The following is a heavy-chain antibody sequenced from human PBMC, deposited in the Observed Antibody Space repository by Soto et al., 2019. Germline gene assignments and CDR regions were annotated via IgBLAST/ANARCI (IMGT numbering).Heavy chain of an antibody. CDR2: ISSSSSYI. D-gene: IGHD1-26*01. CDR1: GFTFSSYS. Sequence: PRGSLRLSCAASGFTFSSYSMNWVRQAPGKGLEWVSSISSSSSYIYYADSVKGRFTISRDNAKNSLYLQMNSLRAEDTAVYYRARDLKYSIRFNYYYYYGMDVWGQRTTVPVSS. V-gene: IGHV3-21*01. CDR3: ARDLKYSIRFNYYYYYGMDV. J-gene: IGHJ6*02.